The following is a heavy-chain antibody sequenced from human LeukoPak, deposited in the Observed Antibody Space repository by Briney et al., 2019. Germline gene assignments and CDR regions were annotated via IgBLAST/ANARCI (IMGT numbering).Heavy chain of an antibody. CDR1: GFTFSRNS. D-gene: IGHD6-19*01. CDR2: ISNSSSSI. CDR3: ARDSSYSSGWFNKQFDY. J-gene: IGHJ4*02. V-gene: IGHV3-48*01. Sequence: AGGSLRLSCAASGFTFSRNSMNWVRQAPGKGLEWVSYISNSSSSIYYADSVRGRFTISRDNAKNSLYLQMNSLRAEDTAVYYCARDSSYSSGWFNKQFDYWGQGTLVTVSS.